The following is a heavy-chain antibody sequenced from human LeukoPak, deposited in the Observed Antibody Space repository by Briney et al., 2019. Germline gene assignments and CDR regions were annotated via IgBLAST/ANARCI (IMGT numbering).Heavy chain of an antibody. CDR3: ARVGSSYNGWDYYYGMDV. Sequence: GGSLRLSCAASGFTFSSYEMNWVRQAPGKGLEWVSYISSSGGTIYYADSVKGRFTISRDNAKNSLYLQMNSLRGEDTAVYYCARVGSSYNGWDYYYGMDVWGQGTTVTVSS. D-gene: IGHD6-13*01. CDR1: GFTFSSYE. J-gene: IGHJ6*01. CDR2: ISSSGGTI. V-gene: IGHV3-48*03.